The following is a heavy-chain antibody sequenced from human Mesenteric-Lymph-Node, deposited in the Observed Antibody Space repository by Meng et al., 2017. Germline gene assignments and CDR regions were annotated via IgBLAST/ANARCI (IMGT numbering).Heavy chain of an antibody. CDR2: IYYSGST. V-gene: IGHV4-30-4*01. J-gene: IGHJ2*01. Sequence: QGPLQESAPGRLKPYQTLSLTCNVYAGSISSGAIDWSWIRQPPGKGLEWIGYIYYSGSTYYNPSLKSRVTISVDTSKNQFSLKLSSVTAADTAVYYCARGYYDSSGYGYWYFDLWGRGTLVTVSS. CDR3: ARGYYDSSGYGYWYFDL. D-gene: IGHD3-22*01. CDR1: AGSISSGAID.